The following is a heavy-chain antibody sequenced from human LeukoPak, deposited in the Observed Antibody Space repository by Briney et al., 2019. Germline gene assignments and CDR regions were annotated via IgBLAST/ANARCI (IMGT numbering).Heavy chain of an antibody. V-gene: IGHV3-9*01. Sequence: PGRSLRLSCAASGFTFDDYAMHWVRQAPGKGLEWVSGISWNSGSIGYADSVKGRFTISRDNAKNSLYLQMNSLRAEDTALYYCAKGSSWYNLDYWGQGTLVTVSS. CDR1: GFTFDDYA. J-gene: IGHJ4*02. CDR2: ISWNSGSI. D-gene: IGHD6-13*01. CDR3: AKGSSWYNLDY.